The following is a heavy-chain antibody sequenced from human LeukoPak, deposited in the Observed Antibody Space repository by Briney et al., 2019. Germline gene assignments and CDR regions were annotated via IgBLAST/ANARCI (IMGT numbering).Heavy chain of an antibody. D-gene: IGHD6-13*01. J-gene: IGHJ4*02. CDR1: GFSISRYS. Sequence: PGGSLRLSCAASGFSISRYSMNWVRQAPGKGLEWIGEINHSGSTNYNPSLKSRVTISIDTSKNQFSLKLSSVTAADTALYYCARGPGTWYYYWGQGTLVTVSS. V-gene: IGHV4-34*01. CDR3: ARGPGTWYYY. CDR2: INHSGST.